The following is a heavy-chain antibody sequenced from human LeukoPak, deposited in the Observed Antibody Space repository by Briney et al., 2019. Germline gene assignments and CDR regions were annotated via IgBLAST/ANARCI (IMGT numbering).Heavy chain of an antibody. Sequence: PGGSLRLSCAASGFTFSSYWMSWVRQAPGKGLEWVANIKQDGSEKYYVDSVNGRFTISRDNAKNSLYLQMNSLRAEDTAVYYCAREMKGYCSGGSCRLFQHWGQGTLVTVSS. CDR1: GFTFSSYW. J-gene: IGHJ1*01. V-gene: IGHV3-7*01. D-gene: IGHD2-15*01. CDR2: IKQDGSEK. CDR3: AREMKGYCSGGSCRLFQH.